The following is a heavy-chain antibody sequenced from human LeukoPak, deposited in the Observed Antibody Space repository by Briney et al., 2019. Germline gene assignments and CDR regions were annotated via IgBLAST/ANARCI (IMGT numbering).Heavy chain of an antibody. CDR3: ARGRYCSADICTGGDSFDI. V-gene: IGHV4-4*07. CDR1: GGSISNYY. J-gene: IGHJ3*02. CDR2: MYVRESS. D-gene: IGHD2-15*01. Sequence: SETLSLTCTVSGGSISNYYWSWIRQPAGKGLAWIGRMYVRESSHYNPPVQSRVTMSVDTSKTQFTLKLRSVTAADTAVYYCARGRYCSADICTGGDSFDIWGQGTMVSVSP.